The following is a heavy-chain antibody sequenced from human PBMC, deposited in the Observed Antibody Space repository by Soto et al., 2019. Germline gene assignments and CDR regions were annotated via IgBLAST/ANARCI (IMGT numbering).Heavy chain of an antibody. CDR2: IMPIFGTT. CDR3: EAVVGLADFPVV. CDR1: GGTFGNYI. V-gene: IGHV1-69*01. J-gene: IGHJ6*02. Sequence: QVLLLQSGAEVKKPGSSVKVSCKASGGTFGNYIISWVRQAPGQGLEWMGGIMPIFGTTDYVQKFQGRVTISADESTTTVYMELNSLRSDDTAVYFCEAVVGLADFPVVWGQGTTVVVSS. D-gene: IGHD2-21*01.